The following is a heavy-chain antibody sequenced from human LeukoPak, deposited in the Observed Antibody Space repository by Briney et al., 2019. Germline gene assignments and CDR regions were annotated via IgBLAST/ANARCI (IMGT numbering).Heavy chain of an antibody. D-gene: IGHD3-16*01. Sequence: GGSLRLSCAASGFTFSSYSMNWVRQAPGKGLEWVSSISSSSSSYIYYADSVKGRFTISRDNAKNSLYLQMNSLRAEDTAVYYCARAGRTFGGVYYWGQGTLVTVSS. CDR1: GFTFSSYS. V-gene: IGHV3-21*01. J-gene: IGHJ4*02. CDR3: ARAGRTFGGVYY. CDR2: ISSSSSSYI.